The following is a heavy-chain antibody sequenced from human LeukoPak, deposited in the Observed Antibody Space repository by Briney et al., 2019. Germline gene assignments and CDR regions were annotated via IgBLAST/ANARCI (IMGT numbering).Heavy chain of an antibody. Sequence: ASVKVSCKASGYTFTSYAMNWVRQAPGQGLEWMGWINTNTGNPTYAQGFTGRFVFSLDTSVSTAYLQISSLKAEDTAVYYCARDADRERDIVVVVADGGNWLDPWGQGTLVTVSS. CDR3: ARDADRERDIVVVVADGGNWLDP. CDR1: GYTFTSYA. D-gene: IGHD2-15*01. CDR2: INTNTGNP. J-gene: IGHJ5*02. V-gene: IGHV7-4-1*02.